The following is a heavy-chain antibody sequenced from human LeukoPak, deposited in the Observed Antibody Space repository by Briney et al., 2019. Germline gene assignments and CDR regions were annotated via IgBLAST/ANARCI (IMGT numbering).Heavy chain of an antibody. CDR1: GFTFTNYG. CDR3: ARGSVAGTREFDY. CDR2: ITAYNANT. V-gene: IGHV1-18*01. D-gene: IGHD6-19*01. Sequence: ASVKVSCKASGFTFTNYGIGWVRQAPGQGLEWMGWITAYNANTNSAQNIQGRVTMTADTSTNTAYMELTSLTSDDTAVYYCARGSVAGTREFDYWGQGTLVTVSS. J-gene: IGHJ4*02.